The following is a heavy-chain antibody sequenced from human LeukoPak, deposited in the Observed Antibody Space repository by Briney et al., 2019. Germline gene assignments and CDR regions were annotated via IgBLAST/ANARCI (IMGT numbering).Heavy chain of an antibody. V-gene: IGHV3-9*03. CDR3: AKDTLVGATTGAFDI. CDR2: ISWNSGSI. J-gene: IGHJ3*02. D-gene: IGHD1-26*01. Sequence: GGSLRLSCAASGFTFDDYAMHWVRQAPGKGLEWVSGISWNSGSIGYADPVKGRFTISRDNAKNSLYLQMNSLRAEDMALYYCAKDTLVGATTGAFDIWGQGTMVTVSS. CDR1: GFTFDDYA.